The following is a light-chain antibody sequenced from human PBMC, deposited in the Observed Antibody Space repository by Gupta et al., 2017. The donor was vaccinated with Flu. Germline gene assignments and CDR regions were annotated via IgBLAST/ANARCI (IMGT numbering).Light chain of an antibody. J-gene: IGLJ2*01. CDR2: EGS. V-gene: IGLV2-23*01. Sequence: QSALTQPASVSGSPGQSITISCTGTSSDVGSYNLVSWYQHHPDKAPKLIIYEGSKRPSGISNRFSGSKPGNTASLTISGLQAEDEADYYCCSYASSHVVFGGGTKLTVL. CDR3: CSYASSHVV. CDR1: SSDVGSYNL.